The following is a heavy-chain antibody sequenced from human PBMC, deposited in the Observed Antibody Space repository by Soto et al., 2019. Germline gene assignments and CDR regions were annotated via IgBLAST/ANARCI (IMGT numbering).Heavy chain of an antibody. V-gene: IGHV4-31*03. CDR2: VSPTGAT. J-gene: IGHJ5*02. CDR3: ARESHSIGEWLDP. CDR1: GDPLRYCGYY. D-gene: IGHD3-10*01. Sequence: QVQLQESGPGLVEPSQTLSLVCSISGDPLRYCGYYWSWVRNYPGKPLEWVGFVSPTGATDYHPSLESSVTMAVDMSTNAFSLKLTSVTAADRATYYCARESHSIGEWLDPWAQGILVTVAS.